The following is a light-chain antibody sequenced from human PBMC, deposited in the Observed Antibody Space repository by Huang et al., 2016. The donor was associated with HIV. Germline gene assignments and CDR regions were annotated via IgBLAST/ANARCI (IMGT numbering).Light chain of an antibody. CDR1: QSISNY. V-gene: IGKV1-39*01. CDR2: AAS. Sequence: DIQMTQSPSSLSASVGDRVIITCRASQSISNYLNWYQHKPGKAPRLLIYAASSLQSGVPSRFSGSGSKTTFTLTISSLQPEDFATYYCQQTYDTPPLTFGGGTRVEMK. J-gene: IGKJ4*01. CDR3: QQTYDTPPLT.